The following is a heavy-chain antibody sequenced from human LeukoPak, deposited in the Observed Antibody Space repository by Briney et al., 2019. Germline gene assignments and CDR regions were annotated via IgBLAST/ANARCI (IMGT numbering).Heavy chain of an antibody. CDR2: IFYSGST. J-gene: IGHJ4*02. D-gene: IGHD2-2*01. V-gene: IGHV4-39*01. CDR1: GASISSSSF. Sequence: SETLSLTCTVSGASISSSSFWGWIRRPPGRGLEWIGHIFYSGSTYNSPSLKSRVTLSVDTSDNQFSLKLSSVTATDTAIYYCARRGITYSTSYFDSWGQGVLVTVSP. CDR3: ARRGITYSTSYFDS.